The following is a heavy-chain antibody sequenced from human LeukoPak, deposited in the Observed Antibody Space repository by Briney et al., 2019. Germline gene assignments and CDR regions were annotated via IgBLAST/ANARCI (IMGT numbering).Heavy chain of an antibody. J-gene: IGHJ4*02. D-gene: IGHD3-22*01. CDR1: GGTFSSYA. V-gene: IGHV1-2*02. CDR2: INPNSGGT. CDR3: ASTLRNYYDSSGYFDY. Sequence: ASVKVSCKASGGTFSSYAISWVRQAPGQGLEWMGWINPNSGGTNYAQRFQGRVTMTRDTSISTAYMELSRLRSDDTAVYYCASTLRNYYDSSGYFDYWGQGTLVTVSS.